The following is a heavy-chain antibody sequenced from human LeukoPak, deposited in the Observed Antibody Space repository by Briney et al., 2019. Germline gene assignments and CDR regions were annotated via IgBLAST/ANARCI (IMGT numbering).Heavy chain of an antibody. CDR3: ARGLTVPGAKYYFDN. CDR2: IRSKTYGGTT. Sequence: GGSLRLSCTTSGFTFGDYGLTWVRQAPGKGLEWVGFIRSKTYGGTTEFPAPVKGRFSISRDDSRSIAYLQMNSLKPEDTALYYCARGLTVPGAKYYFDNWGQGTLVTVSS. J-gene: IGHJ4*02. CDR1: GFTFGDYG. D-gene: IGHD1-26*01. V-gene: IGHV3-49*04.